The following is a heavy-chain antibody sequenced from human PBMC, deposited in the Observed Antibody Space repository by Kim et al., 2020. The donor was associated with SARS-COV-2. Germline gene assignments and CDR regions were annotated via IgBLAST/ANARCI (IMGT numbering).Heavy chain of an antibody. V-gene: IGHV3-33*01. J-gene: IGHJ4*02. CDR2: IWYDGSNK. CDR3: AREGGGYYDSSGYYQYVAGIDY. CDR1: GFTFSSYG. Sequence: GGSLRLSCAASGFTFSSYGIHWVRQAPGKGLEWVAVIWYDGSNKYYADSVKGRFTISRDNSKNTLYLQMNSLRAEDTAVYYCAREGGGYYDSSGYYQYVAGIDYCGQGTLVTVSS. D-gene: IGHD3-22*01.